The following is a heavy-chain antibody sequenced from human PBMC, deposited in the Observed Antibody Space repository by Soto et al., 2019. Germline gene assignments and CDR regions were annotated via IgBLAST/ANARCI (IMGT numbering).Heavy chain of an antibody. CDR2: ISAYNGNT. D-gene: IGHD3-22*01. V-gene: IGHV1-18*01. J-gene: IGHJ3*02. CDR1: GYTFTSYG. CDR3: ARSVYSSGNGPADAFDI. Sequence: ASVKVSCKVSGYTFTSYGISWVRQAPGQGLEWMGWISAYNGNTNYAQKLQGRVTMTTDTSTSTAYMELRSLRSDGTAVYYCARSVYSSGNGPADAFDIWGQGTMVTVSS.